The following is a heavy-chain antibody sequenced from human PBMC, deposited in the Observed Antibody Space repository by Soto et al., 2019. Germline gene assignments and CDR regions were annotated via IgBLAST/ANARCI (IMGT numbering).Heavy chain of an antibody. D-gene: IGHD3-9*01. CDR2: ISGSGGST. Sequence: EVQLLESGGGLVQPGGSLRLSCAASGFTFSSYAMSWVRQAPGKGLEWVSAISGSGGSTYYADSVKGRFTISRDNSKNTLYQQMNSLRAEDTAVYYCAKYLYDILTRITAFDIWGQGTMVTVST. V-gene: IGHV3-23*01. CDR1: GFTFSSYA. J-gene: IGHJ3*02. CDR3: AKYLYDILTRITAFDI.